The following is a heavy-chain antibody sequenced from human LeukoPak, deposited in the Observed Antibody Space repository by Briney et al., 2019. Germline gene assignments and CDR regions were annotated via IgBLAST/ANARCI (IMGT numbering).Heavy chain of an antibody. CDR3: TSPSLWSGYDFHDAFDI. V-gene: IGHV3-73*01. J-gene: IGHJ3*02. CDR1: GFTFSGSA. Sequence: GGSLRLSCAASGFTFSGSAMHWVRQASGKGLEWVGRIRSKANSYATAYAASVKGRFTISRDDSKNTAYLQMNSLKTEDTAVYYCTSPSLWSGYDFHDAFDIWGQGTMVTVSS. D-gene: IGHD5-12*01. CDR2: IRSKANSYAT.